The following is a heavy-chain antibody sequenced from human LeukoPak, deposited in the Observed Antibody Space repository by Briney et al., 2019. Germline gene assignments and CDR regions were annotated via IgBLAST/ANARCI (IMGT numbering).Heavy chain of an antibody. CDR1: GFTFSSYA. V-gene: IGHV3-30*04. J-gene: IGHJ3*02. CDR3: AGESFDI. Sequence: GALRLSCAASGFTFSSYALDWVRQAPGKGLEWVAVISKDGNSQNYADSVKGRFTISRDNSKNTLYLQMNRLRPEDTAVYYCAGESFDIWGQGTTVTVSS. CDR2: ISKDGNSQ.